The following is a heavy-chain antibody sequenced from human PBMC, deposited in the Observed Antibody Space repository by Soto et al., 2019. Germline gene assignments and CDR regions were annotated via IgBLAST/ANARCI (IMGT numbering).Heavy chain of an antibody. Sequence: SVKVSCKASGGTFSSYAISWVRQAPGQGLEWMGGIIPIFGTANYAQKFQGRVTITADESTSTAYMELSSLRSEDTAVYYCARPLESIVVVTAWDYYYGMDVWGQGTTVT. CDR1: GGTFSSYA. J-gene: IGHJ6*02. CDR3: ARPLESIVVVTAWDYYYGMDV. V-gene: IGHV1-69*13. D-gene: IGHD2-21*02. CDR2: IIPIFGTA.